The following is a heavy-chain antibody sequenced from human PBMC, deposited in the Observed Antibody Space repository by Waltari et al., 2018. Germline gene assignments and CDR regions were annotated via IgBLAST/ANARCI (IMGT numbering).Heavy chain of an antibody. D-gene: IGHD6-19*01. CDR3: ARVMGSGWYY. V-gene: IGHV4-61*02. Sequence: QVQLQESGPGLVKPSQTLSLTCTVSGGSISRGNYYWTWIRQPTGKRLEWIGRIYTSGSTNYNSSLKSRVTVSLDTSKNQFSLKLSSVTAADTAVYYCARVMGSGWYYWGQGTLVTVSS. CDR2: IYTSGST. J-gene: IGHJ4*02. CDR1: GGSISRGNYY.